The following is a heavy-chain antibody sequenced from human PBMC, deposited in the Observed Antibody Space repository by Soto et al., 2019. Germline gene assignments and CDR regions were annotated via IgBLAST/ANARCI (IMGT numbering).Heavy chain of an antibody. V-gene: IGHV4-59*12. D-gene: IGHD3-22*01. CDR1: GGSITNYY. Sequence: SETLSLTCTVSGGSITNYYWSWIRQPPGKGLEWIGYIYYSGTTSYNPSLKSRVTMSVDTSKNQFSLKLSSVTAADTAVYYCASWDSSGYYRPGAFDIWGQGTMVTVSS. J-gene: IGHJ3*02. CDR2: IYYSGTT. CDR3: ASWDSSGYYRPGAFDI.